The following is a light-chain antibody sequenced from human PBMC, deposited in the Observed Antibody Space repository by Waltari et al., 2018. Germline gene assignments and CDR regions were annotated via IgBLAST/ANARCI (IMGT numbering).Light chain of an antibody. CDR1: PSVGSSS. CDR3: QQHGTLPAT. Sequence: EIVLTQSPGTASLSPGERVTLSCRASPSVGSSSLAWYQQKPGQPPRLVIYRASRRAPGIPDRFSGSGSGTDFSLTISRLEPEDFAVYYCQQHGTLPATFGQGTKVEIK. J-gene: IGKJ1*01. CDR2: RAS. V-gene: IGKV3-20*01.